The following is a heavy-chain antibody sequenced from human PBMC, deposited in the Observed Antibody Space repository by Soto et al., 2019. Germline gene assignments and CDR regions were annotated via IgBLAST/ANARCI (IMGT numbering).Heavy chain of an antibody. CDR2: ISAYNDNT. Sequence: WASVKVSCKTSGYTFISYGITWVRQAPGQGLEWMGWISAYNDNTNYAQKVQDRVTLTTDTSTNTAYMELRSLRSDDTAVYYCAGAASVTTINFDSWGQGTLVTAPQ. D-gene: IGHD4-17*01. V-gene: IGHV1-18*01. CDR3: AGAASVTTINFDS. J-gene: IGHJ4*02. CDR1: GYTFISYG.